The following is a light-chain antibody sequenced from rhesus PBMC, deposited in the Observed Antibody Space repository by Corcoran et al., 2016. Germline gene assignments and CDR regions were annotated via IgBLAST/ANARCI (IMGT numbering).Light chain of an antibody. J-gene: IGKJ2*01. Sequence: DIQMTQSPSSLSASVGDRVTITCRAIQGITNDLAWYQQKPGEIPKLLIYEASSLQSGIPSRFSGSGSGTDFTLTISSLQSEDFATYYCQHYYSTPYSFGQGTKVEIE. CDR1: QGITND. V-gene: IGKV1-25*01. CDR2: EAS. CDR3: QHYYSTPYS.